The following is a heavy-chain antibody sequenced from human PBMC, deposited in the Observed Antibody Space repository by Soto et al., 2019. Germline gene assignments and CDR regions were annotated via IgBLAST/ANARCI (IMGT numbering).Heavy chain of an antibody. Sequence: PGGSQSLSCSASGFTFRNNVLGCVSQDPGKGLYWVSGITGSRRDTYYADSVKGRFTISRDNSKNMVFLQMNSLRAEDTALYYCAKNGLDNSPSAIDSWGPGTLVTVSS. D-gene: IGHD2-8*01. V-gene: IGHV3-23*01. CDR1: GFTFRNNV. CDR3: AKNGLDNSPSAIDS. CDR2: ITGSRRDT. J-gene: IGHJ4*02.